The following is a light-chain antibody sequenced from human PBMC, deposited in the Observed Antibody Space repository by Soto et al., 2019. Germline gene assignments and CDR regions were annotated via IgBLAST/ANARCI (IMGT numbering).Light chain of an antibody. CDR1: QSISTA. CDR3: LQYYNYLFT. Sequence: DIQMTQSPSTLSAYVGDRVTITCRASQSISTALAWFQQEPGKAPKFLIDKVSNLESGVPSRFSGSGSGAELTLTISSLQPDDFAGYYCLQYYNYLFTVGGGTKVDI. CDR2: KVS. V-gene: IGKV1-5*03. J-gene: IGKJ4*01.